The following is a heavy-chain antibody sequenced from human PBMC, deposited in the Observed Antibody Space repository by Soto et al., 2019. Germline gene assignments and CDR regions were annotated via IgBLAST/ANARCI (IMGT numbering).Heavy chain of an antibody. CDR3: ASVSAAQYYYGMDA. V-gene: IGHV3-74*01. CDR2: IDTTGSTT. CDR1: EFSFSTYW. J-gene: IGHJ6*02. D-gene: IGHD2-15*01. Sequence: VQLVESGGGLVQPGGSQRLSCVASEFSFSTYWMHWVRQAPGKGLMWVARIDTTGSTTTYADSVQGRFTISRDNAKNTMYLQMNSVRDEDTAIYFCASVSAAQYYYGMDAWGQGTKVTVS.